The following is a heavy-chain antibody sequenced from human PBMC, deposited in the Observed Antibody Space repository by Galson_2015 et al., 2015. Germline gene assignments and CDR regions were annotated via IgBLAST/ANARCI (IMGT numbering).Heavy chain of an antibody. CDR1: GFTFSSYG. V-gene: IGHV3-30*18. Sequence: SLRLSCAASGFTFSSYGMHWVRQAPGKGLEWVAVISSDGNNKYYADSVKGRIIISRDNSKNTLYLQMNSLRAEETAVYYCAKSNTPYSSGWPIDYWGQGTLVTVSS. CDR3: AKSNTPYSSGWPIDY. D-gene: IGHD6-19*01. J-gene: IGHJ4*02. CDR2: ISSDGNNK.